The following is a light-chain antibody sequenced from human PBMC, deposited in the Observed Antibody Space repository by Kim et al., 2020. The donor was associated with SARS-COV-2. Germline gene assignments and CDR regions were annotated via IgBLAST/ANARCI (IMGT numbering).Light chain of an antibody. CDR1: QSVSSSY. CDR2: GAS. J-gene: IGKJ1*01. Sequence: LYPGERATLSCRASQSVSSSYLAWYQQKPGQAPRLLIYGASSRATGIPDRFSGSGSGTDFTLTISRLEPEDFAVYYCQQYGSSRTFGQGTKVDIK. CDR3: QQYGSSRT. V-gene: IGKV3-20*01.